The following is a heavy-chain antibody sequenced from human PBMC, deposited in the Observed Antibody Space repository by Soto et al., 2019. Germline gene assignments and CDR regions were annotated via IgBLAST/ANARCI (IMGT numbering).Heavy chain of an antibody. Sequence: QVQLQESGPGLVKPSQTLSLTCTVSGGSISSGGYYWSWIRQHPGKGLEWIGYIFYRGTTYYNPSRQSRVTISVDTSKNQSSLKLNSVTAADTAVYYCARSVDPWGQGTLVTVSS. V-gene: IGHV4-31*03. CDR1: GGSISSGGYY. CDR3: ARSVDP. J-gene: IGHJ5*02. CDR2: IFYRGTT.